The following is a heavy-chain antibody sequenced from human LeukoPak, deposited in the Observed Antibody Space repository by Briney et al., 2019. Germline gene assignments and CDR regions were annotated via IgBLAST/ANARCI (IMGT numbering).Heavy chain of an antibody. Sequence: GGSLRLSCAASGFTFSNAWMSWVRQAPGKGLEWVGRIKSKTDGGTTDYAAPVKGRFTISRDDSKNTLYLQMNSLKTEDTAVYYCTXDRRPVWSGYPYFDYWGQGTLVTVSS. CDR1: GFTFSNAW. V-gene: IGHV3-15*01. J-gene: IGHJ4*02. CDR2: IKSKTDGGTT. D-gene: IGHD3-3*01. CDR3: TXDRRPVWSGYPYFDY.